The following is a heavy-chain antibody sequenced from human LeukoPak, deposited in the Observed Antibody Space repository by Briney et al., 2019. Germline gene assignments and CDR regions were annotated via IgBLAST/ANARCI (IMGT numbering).Heavy chain of an antibody. V-gene: IGHV3-53*01. CDR1: GFTVSGNY. D-gene: IGHD1-14*01. CDR2: IYSDGRT. Sequence: GGCLRLSCAASGFTVSGNYLSWVRQAPGKGLEWVSVIYSDGRTYYADSVKGRFTISRDNSKNTLYLQMNSLRADDTAVYYCARDPSDDPTGDYWGQGALVTVSS. CDR3: ARDPSDDPTGDY. J-gene: IGHJ4*02.